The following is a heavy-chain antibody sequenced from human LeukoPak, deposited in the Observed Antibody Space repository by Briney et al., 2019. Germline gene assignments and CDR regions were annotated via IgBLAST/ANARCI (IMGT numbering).Heavy chain of an antibody. CDR2: TSYDGSNK. CDR3: ARMFHVDTAMVDV. D-gene: IGHD5-18*01. Sequence: GGSLRLSCAASGFTLSSYGMHWVRQAPGKGLEWVAVTSYDGSNKYYADSVKGRFTISRDNAKNSLYLQMNSLRAEDTAVYYCARMFHVDTAMVDVWGKGTTVTVSS. J-gene: IGHJ6*04. CDR1: GFTLSSYG. V-gene: IGHV3-30-3*01.